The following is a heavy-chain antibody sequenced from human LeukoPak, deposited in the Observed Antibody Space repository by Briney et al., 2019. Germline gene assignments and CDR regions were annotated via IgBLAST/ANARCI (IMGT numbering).Heavy chain of an antibody. CDR3: ARENYYDSSGYFDY. V-gene: IGHV1-69*05. D-gene: IGHD3-22*01. Sequence: SVKVSCKASGGTFSSYAISWVRQAPGQGLEWMGGIIPIFGTANYAQKFQARVTITTDESTSTAYMELSSLRSEDTAVYYCARENYYDSSGYFDYWGQGTLVTVSS. CDR2: IIPIFGTA. J-gene: IGHJ4*02. CDR1: GGTFSSYA.